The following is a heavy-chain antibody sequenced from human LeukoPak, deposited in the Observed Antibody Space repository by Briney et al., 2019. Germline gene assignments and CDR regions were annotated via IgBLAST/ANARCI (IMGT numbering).Heavy chain of an antibody. CDR2: ISDTGKT. CDR1: GASLSSYY. J-gene: IGHJ4*02. D-gene: IGHD3-3*01. Sequence: SETLSLTCSVSGASLSSYYWGWIRQSPGKGLEWLGYISDTGKTDYNPSPKSRGTLSLDTSKNQFSLRLTSVTAADTAVYYCVTGYYEPFDNWGQGTLVTVSS. CDR3: VTGYYEPFDN. V-gene: IGHV4-59*01.